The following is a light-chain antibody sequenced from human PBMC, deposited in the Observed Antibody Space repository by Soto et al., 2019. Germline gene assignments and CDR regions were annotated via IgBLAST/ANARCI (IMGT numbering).Light chain of an antibody. V-gene: IGKV3-20*01. CDR3: QQYGSSPPIT. CDR1: QSVSSSY. Sequence: EIVLTQSPGTLSLSPGERATLSCRASQSVSSSYLAWYQQRPGQAPRLLIYGASSRAPGIPDRFSGSGSGTDFTLTISRLEPEDFAAYYCQQYGSSPPITFGQGTRLEIK. J-gene: IGKJ5*01. CDR2: GAS.